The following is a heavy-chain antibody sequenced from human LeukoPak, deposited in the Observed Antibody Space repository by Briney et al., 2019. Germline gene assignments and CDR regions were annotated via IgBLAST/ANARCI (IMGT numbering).Heavy chain of an antibody. D-gene: IGHD6-13*01. CDR1: GGSISSYY. CDR2: IYYSGST. Sequence: SETLSLTCTVSGGSISSYYWSWIRQPPGKGLEWIGYIYYSGSTNYNPSLKSRVTISVDTSKNQFSLKLSSVTAADTAVYYCARVRFGYSSSWFPKDYYYGMDVWGQGTTVTVSS. CDR3: ARVRFGYSSSWFPKDYYYGMDV. V-gene: IGHV4-59*01. J-gene: IGHJ6*02.